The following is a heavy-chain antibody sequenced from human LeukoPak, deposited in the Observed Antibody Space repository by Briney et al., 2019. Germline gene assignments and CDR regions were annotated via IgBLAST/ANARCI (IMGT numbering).Heavy chain of an antibody. CDR2: SGSGGSI. CDR3: AKAEGYDILTGLDY. J-gene: IGHJ4*02. V-gene: IGHV3-23*01. D-gene: IGHD3-9*01. CDR1: GFTFSNYA. Sequence: GGSLRLSCAAPGFTFSNYAMSWVRQAPGKGLEWVSGSGSGGSICYADSVKGRFTISRDNSKNTLYLQMNSLRTEDTAVYYCAKAEGYDILTGLDYWGQGTLVTVSS.